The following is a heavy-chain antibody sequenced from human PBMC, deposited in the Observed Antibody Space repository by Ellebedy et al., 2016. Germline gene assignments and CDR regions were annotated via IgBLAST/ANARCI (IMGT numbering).Heavy chain of an antibody. CDR3: ARHYRDTARFLDY. CDR2: IQPGNSDT. J-gene: IGHJ4*02. V-gene: IGHV5-51*01. Sequence: GESLKISXKGSGYSFTSYWIGWVRQMPGKGLEWMGIIQPGNSDTRYSPSFQGQVTISADKSISTAYLQWSSLKASDTAIYYCARHYRDTARFLDYWGQGTLVTVSS. D-gene: IGHD1-26*01. CDR1: GYSFTSYW.